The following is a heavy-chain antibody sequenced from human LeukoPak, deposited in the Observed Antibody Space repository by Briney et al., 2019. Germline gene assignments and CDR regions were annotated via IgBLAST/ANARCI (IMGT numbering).Heavy chain of an antibody. CDR1: GGSFSGYY. V-gene: IGHV4-34*01. D-gene: IGHD6-13*01. Sequence: SETLSLTCAVYGGSFSGYYWSWIRQPPGKGLEWIGEINHSGSTNYNPSLKSRVTISVDTSKNQFSLKLSSVTAADTAVYYCARGDWARYSSSWAFDYWGQGTLVTVSS. J-gene: IGHJ4*02. CDR2: INHSGST. CDR3: ARGDWARYSSSWAFDY.